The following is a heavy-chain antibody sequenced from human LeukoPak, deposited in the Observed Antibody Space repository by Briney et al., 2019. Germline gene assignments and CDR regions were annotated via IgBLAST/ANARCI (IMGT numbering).Heavy chain of an antibody. CDR3: AKSGYHGSSGYN. CDR1: GFTFSSYG. J-gene: IGHJ4*02. Sequence: GGSLRLSCAASGFTFSSYGMHWVRQAPGKGLEWVAVISYDGSNKYYADSVKGRFTISRDNSKNTLYLQMNSLRAEDTAVYYCAKSGYHGSSGYNWGQGTLVTVSS. D-gene: IGHD3-22*01. V-gene: IGHV3-30*18. CDR2: ISYDGSNK.